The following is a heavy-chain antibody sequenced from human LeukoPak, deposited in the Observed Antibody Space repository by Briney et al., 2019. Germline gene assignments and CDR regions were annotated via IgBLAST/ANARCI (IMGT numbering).Heavy chain of an antibody. V-gene: IGHV3-7*01. CDR1: GFTFSSFW. CDR3: ARARHYARDF. CDR2: IKEDGSEK. J-gene: IGHJ4*02. Sequence: PGGSLRLSCAASGFTFSSFWMTWVRQAPGKGLEWVANIKEDGSEKYYADSVKGRFTISRDNAKNSLYLQMNSLRAEGTAVYYCARARHYARDFWGQGTLVTVSS. D-gene: IGHD4-17*01.